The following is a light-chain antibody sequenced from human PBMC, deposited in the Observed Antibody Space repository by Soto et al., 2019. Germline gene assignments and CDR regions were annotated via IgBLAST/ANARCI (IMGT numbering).Light chain of an antibody. CDR2: SNS. Sequence: QSVLTQPPSASGTPGQRVTISCSGGSSNIGSNTVNWYQQLPGTAPKLLIDSNSQRPSGVPDRFSGSKSGTSASLAISGLQSEDEADYYCAAGDDSVNGYVFGTGTKGTVL. CDR1: SSNIGSNT. J-gene: IGLJ1*01. V-gene: IGLV1-44*01. CDR3: AAGDDSVNGYV.